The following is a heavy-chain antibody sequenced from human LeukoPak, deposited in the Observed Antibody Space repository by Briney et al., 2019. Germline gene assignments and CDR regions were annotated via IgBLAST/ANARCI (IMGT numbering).Heavy chain of an antibody. CDR1: GYTFTSYY. CDR3: ARGSPELVDSFPHSSSWYLFDY. Sequence: ASVKVSCKASGYTFTSYYMHWVRQAPGQGLEWMGIINPSGGSTSYAQKFQGRVTMTRDMSTSTVYMELSSLRSEDTAVYYCARGSPELVDSFPHSSSWYLFDYWGQGTLVTVSS. CDR2: INPSGGST. J-gene: IGHJ4*02. D-gene: IGHD6-13*01. V-gene: IGHV1-46*01.